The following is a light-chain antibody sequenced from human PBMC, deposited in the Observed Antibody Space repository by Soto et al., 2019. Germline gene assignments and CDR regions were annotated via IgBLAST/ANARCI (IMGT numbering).Light chain of an antibody. CDR2: GAS. Sequence: EIVMTQSPATPSASPGERTTLSCTISHSVTSSYLAWYQQKPGQAPRLLMYGASIRTSGIPDRFSGSGSGTEFTLTISSLQSEDFAVYYCQQYNNWPRTFGQGTKVDIK. V-gene: IGKV3D-15*01. CDR3: QQYNNWPRT. CDR1: HSVTSSY. J-gene: IGKJ1*01.